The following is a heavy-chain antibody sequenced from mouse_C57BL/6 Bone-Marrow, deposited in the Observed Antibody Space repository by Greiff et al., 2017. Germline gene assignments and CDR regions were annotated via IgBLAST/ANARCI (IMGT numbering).Heavy chain of an antibody. CDR1: GFSLTSYA. V-gene: IGHV2-9-1*01. D-gene: IGHD2-4*01. Sequence: QVQLKESGPGLVAPSQSLSITCTVSGFSLTSYAISWVRQPPGKGLEWLGVIWTGGGTNYNSAPKSRLSISKDNSKSQVFLKMNSLQTDDTAMYYCARNREGRLPLSMDYWGQGTSVTVSS. J-gene: IGHJ4*01. CDR3: ARNREGRLPLSMDY. CDR2: IWTGGGT.